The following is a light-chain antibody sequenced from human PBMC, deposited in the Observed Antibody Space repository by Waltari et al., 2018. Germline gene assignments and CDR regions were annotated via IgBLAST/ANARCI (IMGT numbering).Light chain of an antibody. V-gene: IGLV2-14*01. Sequence: QSALTQPASVSGSPGQSITISCTGPSSDVGGYNYVSWYHQHPGKAPTLMIYDVSKRPSGVSNRFSGSKSGHTASLTISGLQAEYEADYYCSSYTSSSTLVFGGGTKLTVL. CDR3: SSYTSSSTLV. CDR2: DVS. J-gene: IGLJ3*02. CDR1: SSDVGGYNY.